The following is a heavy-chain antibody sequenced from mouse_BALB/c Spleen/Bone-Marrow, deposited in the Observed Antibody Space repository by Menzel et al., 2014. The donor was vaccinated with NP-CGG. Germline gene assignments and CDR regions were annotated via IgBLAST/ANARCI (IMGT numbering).Heavy chain of an antibody. CDR3: ARLGYYGWFAY. Sequence: EVKLMESGGGLVQPGGSLKLSCAASGFDFSRYWMSWVRQAPGKGLERIGEINPGNNTINYTPSLKDKFIISRDNAKNTLYLQMSKVRSEDTALYYCARLGYYGWFAYWGQGTLVTVSA. V-gene: IGHV4-1*02. CDR1: GFDFSRYW. J-gene: IGHJ3*01. CDR2: INPGNNTI. D-gene: IGHD2-3*01.